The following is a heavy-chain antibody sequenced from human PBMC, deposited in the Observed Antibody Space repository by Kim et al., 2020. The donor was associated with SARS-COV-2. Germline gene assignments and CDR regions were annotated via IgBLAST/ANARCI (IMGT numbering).Heavy chain of an antibody. D-gene: IGHD2-21*01. J-gene: IGHJ6*01. Sequence: GGSLRLSCAASGFTFDTYAMSWVRQAPGKGLEWVSVISGGAVNKFYADSVRGRFTISRDNSKNTLYLQMNSLRDEDTALYFCAKMVIMDGYNYFYYYAM. V-gene: IGHV3-23*01. CDR1: GFTFDTYA. CDR2: ISGGAVNK. CDR3: AKMVIMDGYNYFYYYAM.